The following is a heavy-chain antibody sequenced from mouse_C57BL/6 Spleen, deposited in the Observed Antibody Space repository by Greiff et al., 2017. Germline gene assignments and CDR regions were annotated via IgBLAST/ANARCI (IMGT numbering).Heavy chain of an antibody. J-gene: IGHJ1*03. CDR1: GYTFTSYW. Sequence: QVQLQQPGAELVKPGASVKLSCKASGYTFTSYWMHWVKQRPGQGLEWIGMIHPNSGSTNYNEKFKSKATMTVDKSSSTAYMQLSSLTSEDSAVYYGARTANPHWYFEVGGTGTTVTVSS. CDR2: IHPNSGST. CDR3: ARTANPHWYFEV. D-gene: IGHD4-1*01. V-gene: IGHV1-64*01.